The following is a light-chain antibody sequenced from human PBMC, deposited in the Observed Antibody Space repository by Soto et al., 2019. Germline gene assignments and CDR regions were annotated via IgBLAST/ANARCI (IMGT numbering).Light chain of an antibody. CDR1: QSVRSN. Sequence: EIVMPQSPATLSVSPGERATLSCRASQSVRSNLAWYQQKPGQGPRLLIYSTSTRATGIPARFSGSGSGTEFTLTISSLQSEDFAVYYCQQFNNWPLTVGGGTKVDIK. J-gene: IGKJ4*01. CDR3: QQFNNWPLT. V-gene: IGKV3-15*01. CDR2: STS.